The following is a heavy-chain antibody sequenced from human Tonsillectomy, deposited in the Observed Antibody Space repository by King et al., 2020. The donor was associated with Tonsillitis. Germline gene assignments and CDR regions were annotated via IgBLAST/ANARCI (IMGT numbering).Heavy chain of an antibody. CDR2: IYTSGST. V-gene: IGHV4-61*02. J-gene: IGHJ3*02. CDR3: AFKNGRGDGYGAFDI. Sequence: VQLQESGPGLVKPSQTLSLTCTVSGGSISSGSYYWRWIRQPAGKGLEWIGRIYTSGSTNYNPSLKSRVTISVETSKNQFSLKLSSVTAADTAVYYCAFKNGRGDGYGAFDIWGQGTMVTVSS. CDR1: GGSISSGSYY. D-gene: IGHD5-24*01.